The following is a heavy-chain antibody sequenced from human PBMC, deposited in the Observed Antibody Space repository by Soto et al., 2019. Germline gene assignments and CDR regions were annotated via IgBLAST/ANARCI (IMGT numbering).Heavy chain of an antibody. D-gene: IGHD6-6*01. CDR1: GNTFTSNY. CDR3: ARLGRSSPPHYFDY. CDR2: IDPSGGTT. J-gene: IGHJ4*02. V-gene: IGHV1-46*01. Sequence: QVQLVQSGAEVKRPGASVKVSCKAPGNTFTSNYMHWVRQAPGQGLEWMGVIDPSGGTTRYAENFQGRVTMTRDTSTSIVYMELSSLRSEDTAVYYCARLGRSSPPHYFDYWGQGTLVTVSS.